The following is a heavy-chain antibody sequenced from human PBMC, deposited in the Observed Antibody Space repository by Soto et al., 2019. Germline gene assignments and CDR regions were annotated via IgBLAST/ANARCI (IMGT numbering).Heavy chain of an antibody. CDR3: ARGITSAIDI. Sequence: QVQLQQSGPGLVKPSQTLSLTCVISGDSVSSNNVAWNWIRQSPSRGLEWLGRTYYRSKWYNNYAVSVKSRTTINAATSKNQCSLQLASVTPADTAVYYCARGITSAIDIWGQGTMVTVS. V-gene: IGHV6-1*01. J-gene: IGHJ3*02. CDR1: GDSVSSNNVA. CDR2: TYYRSKWYN.